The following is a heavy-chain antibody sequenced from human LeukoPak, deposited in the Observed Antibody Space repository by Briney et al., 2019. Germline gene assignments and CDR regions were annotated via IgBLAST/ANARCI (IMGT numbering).Heavy chain of an antibody. Sequence: SETLSLTCTVSGGSISSSNYYWGWIRQPPGKGLEWIGEINHSGSTNYNPSLKSRVTISVDTSKNQFSLKLSSVAAADTAVYYCARGCGRYCSSTSYNWFDPWGQGTLVTVSS. V-gene: IGHV4-39*07. CDR3: ARGCGRYCSSTSYNWFDP. CDR2: INHSGST. D-gene: IGHD2-2*01. J-gene: IGHJ5*02. CDR1: GGSISSSNYY.